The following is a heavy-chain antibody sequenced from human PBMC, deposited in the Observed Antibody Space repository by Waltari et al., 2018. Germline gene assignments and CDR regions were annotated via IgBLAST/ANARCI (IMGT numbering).Heavy chain of an antibody. CDR1: GSICSSYW. CDR3: VRDASWNIDY. CDR2: IKGDGSFT. J-gene: IGHJ4*02. Sequence: VQLVESGGGLVQPVGSLRLSCSASGSICSSYWMHWVRQVPGKGLVWISRIKGDGSFTDYADSVRVRFTISRDNAKTTLYLQMNSLGAEDTAVYFCVRDASWNIDYWGQGTLVTVSS. V-gene: IGHV3-74*01. D-gene: IGHD1-1*01.